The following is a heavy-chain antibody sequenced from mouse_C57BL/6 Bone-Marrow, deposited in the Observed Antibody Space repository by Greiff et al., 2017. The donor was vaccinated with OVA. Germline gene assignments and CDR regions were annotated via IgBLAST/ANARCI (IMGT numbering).Heavy chain of an antibody. D-gene: IGHD1-1*01. CDR3: ARGRYYDYGMDY. CDR1: GYTFTDYY. J-gene: IGHJ4*01. Sequence: EVQLQQSGPVLVKPGASVKLSCKASGYTFTDYYMHWVKQSHGKSLEWIGGINPYNGDTNYNQKFKGKATLTVDKSSSTAYMELNSLTSEDSAVYYCARGRYYDYGMDYWGQGTSVTVSS. CDR2: INPYNGDT. V-gene: IGHV1-19*01.